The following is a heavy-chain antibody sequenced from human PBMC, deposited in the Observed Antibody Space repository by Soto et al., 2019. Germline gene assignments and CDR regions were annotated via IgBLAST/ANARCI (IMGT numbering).Heavy chain of an antibody. D-gene: IGHD1-26*01. V-gene: IGHV4-61*08. J-gene: IGHJ4*02. CDR1: GGSISSGGYY. CDR2: IYYSGST. Sequence: SETLSLTCTVSGGSISSGGYYWSWIRQPPGKGLEWIGYIYYSGSTYYNPSLKSRVTISVDTSKNQFSLKLSSVTAADTAVYYCARGGPQGGYFDYWGQGTLVTVSS. CDR3: ARGGPQGGYFDY.